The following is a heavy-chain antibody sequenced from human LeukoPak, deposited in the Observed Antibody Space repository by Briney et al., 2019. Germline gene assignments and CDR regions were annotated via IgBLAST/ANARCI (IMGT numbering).Heavy chain of an antibody. CDR2: VNTVGGEK. J-gene: IGHJ4*02. V-gene: IGHV3-7*01. D-gene: IGHD2-2*01. CDR3: ARSDQGPEE. Sequence: GGSLRLSCATTGFTFSNYWMNWVRQAPGKGLEWVAIVNTVGGEKHYVDSVRGRFIVSRDNAKNSLYLQITSLRGDDTALYYCARSDQGPEEWGQGTLVTASS. CDR1: GFTFSNYW.